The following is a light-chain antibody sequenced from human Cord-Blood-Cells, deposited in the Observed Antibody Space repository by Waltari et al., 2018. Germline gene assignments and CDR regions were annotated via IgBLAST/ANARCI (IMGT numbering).Light chain of an antibody. CDR2: AAS. Sequence: AIRMTQSPSSFSASTGDRVTITCRASQGISSYLSWYQQKPGKAPKLLIYAASTSQSGVPSRFSGSGSGTDFNLTISCLQSEDFATYYCQQYYSYPFTFGPGTKVDIK. CDR1: QGISSY. V-gene: IGKV1-8*01. J-gene: IGKJ3*01. CDR3: QQYYSYPFT.